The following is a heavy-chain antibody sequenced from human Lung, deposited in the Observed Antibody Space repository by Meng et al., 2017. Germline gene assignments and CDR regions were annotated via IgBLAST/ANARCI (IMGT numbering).Heavy chain of an antibody. Sequence: EVQLGESGGGRGKPGGALRRSCAASGFTLSDYTMNWVRQAPGKGLEWVSSISSSSKYIDYAGSVKGRFTTSRDNAKNSLYLQMNSLRAEDTAVYYCAREVGGSYHFDYWGQGTLVTVSS. CDR1: GFTLSDYT. CDR3: AREVGGSYHFDY. D-gene: IGHD1-26*01. V-gene: IGHV3-21*01. J-gene: IGHJ4*02. CDR2: ISSSSKYI.